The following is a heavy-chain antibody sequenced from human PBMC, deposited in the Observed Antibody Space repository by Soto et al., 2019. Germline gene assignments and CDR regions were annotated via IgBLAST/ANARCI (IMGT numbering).Heavy chain of an antibody. Sequence: PGESLKISCKGSGYSFISYWIGWVRQMPGKGLEWMGIIYPGDSDTRYSPSFQGQVTISADKSISTAYLQWSSLKASDTAMYYCARPLFSARSGSGPNYGMDVWGQGTTVTVSS. CDR1: GYSFISYW. V-gene: IGHV5-51*01. J-gene: IGHJ6*02. CDR3: ARPLFSARSGSGPNYGMDV. D-gene: IGHD3-10*01. CDR2: IYPGDSDT.